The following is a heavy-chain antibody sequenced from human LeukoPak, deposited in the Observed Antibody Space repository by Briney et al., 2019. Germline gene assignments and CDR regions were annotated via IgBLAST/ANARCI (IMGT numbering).Heavy chain of an antibody. CDR1: GFTFSSHS. V-gene: IGHV3-21*01. CDR2: ISGSSSYI. Sequence: PGGSLRLSCADSGFTFSSHSMSWVRQAPGMGLEWVSSISGSSSYIFYADSVKGRFTISRDNAKNSLYLQMNSLRVEDTAVYYCARARICGGSSYYSRGFDYWGQGTLVTVSS. CDR3: ARARICGGSSYYSRGFDY. D-gene: IGHD2-15*01. J-gene: IGHJ4*02.